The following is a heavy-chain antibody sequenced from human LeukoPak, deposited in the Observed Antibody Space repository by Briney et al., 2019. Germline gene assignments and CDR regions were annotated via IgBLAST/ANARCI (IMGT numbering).Heavy chain of an antibody. CDR1: GYTFTNFG. CDR3: ARDLHIVVLTGNHEGFDV. D-gene: IGHD2-21*02. CDR2: ISAYNGNT. J-gene: IGHJ3*01. V-gene: IGHV1-18*01. Sequence: ASVKVSCKASGYTFTNFGISWVRQAPGQGLEWMGWISAYNGNTICAQMLQGRVTMTTDTSTNTAYMELRSLRSDDTAVYYCARDLHIVVLTGNHEGFDVWGPGTMVTVSS.